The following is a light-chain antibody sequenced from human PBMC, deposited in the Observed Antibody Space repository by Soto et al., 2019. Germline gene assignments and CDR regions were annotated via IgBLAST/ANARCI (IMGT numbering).Light chain of an antibody. J-gene: IGKJ5*01. CDR2: DAS. CDR1: QNVANY. Sequence: EIVLTQSPATLSLSPGERATLSCRASQNVANYLDWYQQRPGQPPRLLIYDASNRATGIPARFSGSGSGTDFTLTISSLEPEDFAVYYCQQRNNWQAFGQGTRLEVK. V-gene: IGKV3-11*01. CDR3: QQRNNWQA.